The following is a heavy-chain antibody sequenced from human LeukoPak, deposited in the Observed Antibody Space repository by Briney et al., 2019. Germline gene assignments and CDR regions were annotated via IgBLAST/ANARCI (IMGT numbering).Heavy chain of an antibody. J-gene: IGHJ6*03. CDR2: INHNGRT. V-gene: IGHV4-34*01. Sequence: SETLSLTCAVYGGSFSGYYWSWIRQAPGKGLEWIGEINHNGRTNYNPSLKSRVTISVDTSKNQFSLKLSSVTAADTAVYYCARVCTLRFPYYYYYYYMDVWGKGTTVTVSS. CDR3: ARVCTLRFPYYYYYYYMDV. D-gene: IGHD3-3*01. CDR1: GGSFSGYY.